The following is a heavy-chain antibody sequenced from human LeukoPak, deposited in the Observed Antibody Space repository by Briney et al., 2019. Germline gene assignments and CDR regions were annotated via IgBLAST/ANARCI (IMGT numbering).Heavy chain of an antibody. D-gene: IGHD2-2*01. CDR1: GGSISSSSYY. V-gene: IGHV4-39*01. CDR3: ARSGPDIVVVPAAWGAFDI. J-gene: IGHJ3*02. CDR2: IYYSGST. Sequence: NPSETLSLTCTVSGGSISSSSYYWGWIRQPPGKGLEWIGSIYYSGSTYYNPSLKSRVTISVDTSKNQFSLKLSSVTAADTAVCYCARSGPDIVVVPAAWGAFDIWGQGTMVTVSS.